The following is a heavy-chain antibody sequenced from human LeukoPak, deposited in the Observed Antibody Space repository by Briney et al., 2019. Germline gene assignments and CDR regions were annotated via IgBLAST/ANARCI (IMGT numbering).Heavy chain of an antibody. CDR1: GGSFSGYY. Sequence: SETLSLTCAVYGGSFSGYYWSWIRQPPGKGLEWIGEINHSGSTNYNPSLKSRVTISVDTSKNQFSLKLSSVTAADTAVYYCARVRITMVRGSYYYYYYYMDVWGKGTTVTVSS. CDR3: ARVRITMVRGSYYYYYYYMDV. V-gene: IGHV4-34*01. D-gene: IGHD3-10*01. CDR2: INHSGST. J-gene: IGHJ6*03.